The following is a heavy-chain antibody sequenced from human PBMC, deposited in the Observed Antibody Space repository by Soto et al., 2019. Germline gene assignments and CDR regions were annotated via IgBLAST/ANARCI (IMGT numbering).Heavy chain of an antibody. D-gene: IGHD1-26*01. V-gene: IGHV3-48*03. CDR2: ISSSGSTI. Sequence: GGSLRLSCAASGFTFSSYEMNWVRQAPGKGLEWVSYISSSGSTIYYADSVKGRFTISRDNAKNSLYLQMNSLRAEDTAVYYCARDGNLSWELPAFDIWGQGTMVTVSS. CDR3: ARDGNLSWELPAFDI. J-gene: IGHJ3*02. CDR1: GFTFSSYE.